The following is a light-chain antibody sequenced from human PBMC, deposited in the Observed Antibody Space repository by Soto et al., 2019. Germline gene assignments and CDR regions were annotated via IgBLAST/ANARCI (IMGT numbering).Light chain of an antibody. CDR2: GAS. CDR1: QSVSSN. J-gene: IGKJ2*01. V-gene: IGKV3-15*01. Sequence: EIVMTQSPATLSVSPGERATLSCRASQSVSSNLAWYQQKPGQAPRLLIYGASTRATGIPARFSGSGSGTEFTPTISSLQSEDFAVYYCQQYNNWPPYTFGQGTKQDIK. CDR3: QQYNNWPPYT.